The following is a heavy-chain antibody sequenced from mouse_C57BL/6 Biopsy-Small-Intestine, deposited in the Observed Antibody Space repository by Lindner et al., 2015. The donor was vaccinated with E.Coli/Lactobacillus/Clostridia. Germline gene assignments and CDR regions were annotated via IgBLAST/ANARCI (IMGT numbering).Heavy chain of an antibody. CDR2: MNPNSGNT. Sequence: SVKVSCKASGYTFTSYDINWVRQATGQGLEWMGWMNPNSGNTGYAQKFQGRVTMTRSTSISTAYMELSSLGSEDTAVYYCARGRKEIGSGSNWFDPWGQGTLVTVSS. CDR3: ARGRKEIGSGSNWFDP. J-gene: IGHJ4*01. CDR1: GYTFTSYD. D-gene: IGHD4-1*02. V-gene: IGHV1-81*01.